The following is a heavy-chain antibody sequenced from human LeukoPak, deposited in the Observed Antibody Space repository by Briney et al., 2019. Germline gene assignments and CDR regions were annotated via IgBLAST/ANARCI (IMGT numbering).Heavy chain of an antibody. J-gene: IGHJ4*02. V-gene: IGHV3-21*01. D-gene: IGHD6-19*01. CDR3: ARSIAVAGALDY. Sequence: GGSVRLSCAASGFTHSSYSMNCVREAPGKGREGVSSISRSSSYIYYADSVKGRFTISRDNAKNALYLQMNSLRAEDTAVYYCARSIAVAGALDYWGQGTLVTVSS. CDR1: GFTHSSYS. CDR2: ISRSSSYI.